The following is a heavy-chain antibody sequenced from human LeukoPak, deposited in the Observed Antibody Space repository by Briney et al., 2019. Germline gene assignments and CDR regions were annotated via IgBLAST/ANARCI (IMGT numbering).Heavy chain of an antibody. V-gene: IGHV1-69*06. D-gene: IGHD3-10*01. J-gene: IGHJ5*02. CDR2: IIPIFGTA. CDR3: AREWLDYGSGSYFECS. CDR1: GGTLSSYA. Sequence: SVKASCKASGGTLSSYAISWVRQAPGQGLERMGGIIPIFGTANYAQKFQGRVTITADKSTSTAYMELSSLRSEDTAVYYCAREWLDYGSGSYFECSWGQGTLVTVSS.